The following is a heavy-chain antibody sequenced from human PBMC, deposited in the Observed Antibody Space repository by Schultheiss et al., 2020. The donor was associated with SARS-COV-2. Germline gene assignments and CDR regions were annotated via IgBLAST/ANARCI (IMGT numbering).Heavy chain of an antibody. CDR2: ISGHGRST. V-gene: IGHV3-23*01. CDR1: GFAFSNFG. CDR3: ARSAGGSFYYGMDV. J-gene: IGHJ6*02. Sequence: GGSLRLSCAASGFAFSNFGMSWVRQAPGKGLEWVSAISGHGRSTDYADSVKGRFTISRDNAKNSLYLQMNSLRVEDTAVYYCARSAGGSFYYGMDVWGQGTTVTVSS. D-gene: IGHD1-26*01.